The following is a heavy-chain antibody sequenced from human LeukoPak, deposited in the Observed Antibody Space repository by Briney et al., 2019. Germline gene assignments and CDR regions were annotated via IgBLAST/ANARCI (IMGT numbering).Heavy chain of an antibody. V-gene: IGHV3-66*01. CDR1: GFTASSSY. Sequence: GGSLRLSCAASGFTASSSYMSWVRQAPGKGLEWVSIISSAGTTYYADSVKGRFTISRDNSKNTVYLQVNSLRDEDTAVYYCARDLEAANTYYFDYWGQGTMVTVSS. CDR3: ARDLEAANTYYFDY. CDR2: ISSAGTT. D-gene: IGHD6-13*01. J-gene: IGHJ4*02.